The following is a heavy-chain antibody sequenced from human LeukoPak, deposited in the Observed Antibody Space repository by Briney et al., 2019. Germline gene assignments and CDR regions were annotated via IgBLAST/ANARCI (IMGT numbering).Heavy chain of an antibody. CDR2: IYYSGST. CDR3: ARSDYSSYYMDV. D-gene: IGHD4-11*01. Sequence: PSETLSLTCTVSGGSISSSSYYWGWIRQPPGKGLEWIGSIYYSGSTYYNPSLKSRVTIPVDTSKNQFSLKLSSVTAADTALYYCARSDYSSYYMDVWGKGTTVTVSS. J-gene: IGHJ6*03. V-gene: IGHV4-39*01. CDR1: GGSISSSSYY.